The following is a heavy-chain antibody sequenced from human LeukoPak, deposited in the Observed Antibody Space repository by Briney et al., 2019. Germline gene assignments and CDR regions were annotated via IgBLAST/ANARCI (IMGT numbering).Heavy chain of an antibody. D-gene: IGHD4-11*01. Sequence: PGGSLRLSCAASGFTFSSTSGNWGRDAPGKGVGWGSSISRSSSYICYADAVKGRFTISRDNAKHSLYLQMNSLRAEDTPVYYCARDSATLTTRGVPILYYYYMDVWGKGTTVTVSS. J-gene: IGHJ6*03. V-gene: IGHV3-21*01. CDR2: ISRSSSYI. CDR1: GFTFSSTS. CDR3: ARDSATLTTRGVPILYYYYMDV.